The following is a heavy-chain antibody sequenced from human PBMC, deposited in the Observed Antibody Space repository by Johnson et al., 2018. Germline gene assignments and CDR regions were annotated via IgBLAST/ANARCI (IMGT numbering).Heavy chain of an antibody. CDR1: GFTFSSYS. D-gene: IGHD6-25*01. Sequence: VQLVESGGGLVKPGGSLRLSCAASGFTFSSYSLNWVRQAPGKGLEWVSSISSSSTYISYADSAKGRFTISRDNAKNSLYVQMNSLRAEDTALYYCARDFRAERGYGMDVWGQGTTVTVSS. V-gene: IGHV3-21*01. J-gene: IGHJ6*02. CDR3: ARDFRAERGYGMDV. CDR2: ISSSSTYI.